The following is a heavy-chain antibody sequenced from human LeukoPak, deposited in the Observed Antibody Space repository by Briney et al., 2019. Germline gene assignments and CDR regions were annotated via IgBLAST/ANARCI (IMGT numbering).Heavy chain of an antibody. Sequence: GGSLRLSCAASGFTFSSYAMSWVRQAPGKGLEWVSAISGSGGSTYYADSVKGRFTISRDNSKNTLYLQMNSLRAEDTAVYYCAKDGPTYDSSSICAFDIWGQGTMVTVSS. D-gene: IGHD3-22*01. CDR1: GFTFSSYA. CDR3: AKDGPTYDSSSICAFDI. V-gene: IGHV3-23*01. CDR2: ISGSGGST. J-gene: IGHJ3*02.